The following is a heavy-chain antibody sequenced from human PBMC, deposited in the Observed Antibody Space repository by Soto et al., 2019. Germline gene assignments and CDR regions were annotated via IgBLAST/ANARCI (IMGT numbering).Heavy chain of an antibody. V-gene: IGHV1-69*02. CDR1: GGTFSSYT. J-gene: IGHJ4*02. D-gene: IGHD2-15*01. CDR2: IIPILGIA. Sequence: SVKVSCKASGGTFSSYTISWVRQAPGQGLEWMGRIIPILGIANYAQKFQGRVTITADKSTSTAYMELSSLRSEDTAVYYCATMVVVVVAATTFDYWDQGTLVTVSS. CDR3: ATMVVVVVAATTFDY.